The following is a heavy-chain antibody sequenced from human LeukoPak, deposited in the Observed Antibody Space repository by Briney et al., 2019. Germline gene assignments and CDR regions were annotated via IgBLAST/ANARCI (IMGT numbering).Heavy chain of an antibody. CDR3: ARVGSSGWYVHPTLDY. D-gene: IGHD6-19*01. Sequence: ASVKVSCKASGYPFTGYYMHWVRQAPGQGLEWMGRINPNSGGTNYAQKFQGRVTMTRDTSISTAYMELSRLRSDDTAVYYCARVGSSGWYVHPTLDYWGQGTLVTVSS. CDR1: GYPFTGYY. J-gene: IGHJ4*02. CDR2: INPNSGGT. V-gene: IGHV1-2*06.